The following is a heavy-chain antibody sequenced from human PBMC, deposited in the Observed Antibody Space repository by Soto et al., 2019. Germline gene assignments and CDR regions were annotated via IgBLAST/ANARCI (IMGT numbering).Heavy chain of an antibody. J-gene: IGHJ4*01. CDR2: IKQDGSEK. V-gene: IGHV3-7*01. Sequence: PGGSLRLSCAASGFTFSNFWMTWVRQALGKGLEWVANIKQDGSEKYYVDSVKGRFTISRDNSKNSVYLQMNSLRAEDTTVFYCARDGYDSSFYDYWGHGTLVTVSS. CDR1: GFTFSNFW. D-gene: IGHD6-13*01. CDR3: ARDGYDSSFYDY.